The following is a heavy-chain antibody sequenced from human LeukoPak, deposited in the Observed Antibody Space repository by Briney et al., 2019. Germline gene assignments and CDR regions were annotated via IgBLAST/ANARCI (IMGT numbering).Heavy chain of an antibody. V-gene: IGHV3-33*01. D-gene: IGHD1-1*01. CDR1: GFTFSSYA. J-gene: IGHJ4*02. CDR3: ARDLWVNYYFDY. Sequence: GRSLSLSCAASGFTFSSYAIHWVRQAPGKGLEWVAVIWYDGSNKYYADSVKGRFTISRDNFKNTVYLQMNSLRAEDTAVYYCARDLWVNYYFDYWGQGTLVTVSS. CDR2: IWYDGSNK.